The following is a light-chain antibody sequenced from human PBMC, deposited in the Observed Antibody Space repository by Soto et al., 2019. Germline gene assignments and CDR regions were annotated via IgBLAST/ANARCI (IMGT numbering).Light chain of an antibody. V-gene: IGKV3-11*01. Sequence: EIVLTQSPATLSLSPGERATLSCRASQSVSSYLAWFQQKPGQAPRLLIYDASNRATGIPARFSGSGSGTDFTLTISSLEPEDFAGYYCQQRNNWPLTFGQGTRLEIK. J-gene: IGKJ5*01. CDR2: DAS. CDR3: QQRNNWPLT. CDR1: QSVSSY.